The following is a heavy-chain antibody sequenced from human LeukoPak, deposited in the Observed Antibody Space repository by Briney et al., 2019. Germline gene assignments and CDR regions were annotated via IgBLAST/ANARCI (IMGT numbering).Heavy chain of an antibody. D-gene: IGHD3-10*01. CDR1: GYSISSGYY. Sequence: PSETLSLTCAVSGYSISSGYYWGWIRQPPGKGLEWIGSIYHSGSTYYNPSLKSRVTISVDTSKNQFSLKLSSVTAADTAVYYCASMGVSGRLGELEYWGQGTLVTVTS. J-gene: IGHJ4*02. CDR2: IYHSGST. CDR3: ASMGVSGRLGELEY. V-gene: IGHV4-38-2*01.